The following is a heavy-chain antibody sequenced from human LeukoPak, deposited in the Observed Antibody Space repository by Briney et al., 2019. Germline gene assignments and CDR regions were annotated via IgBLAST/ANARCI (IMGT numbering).Heavy chain of an antibody. V-gene: IGHV3-23*01. CDR1: GFTFSSYG. CDR2: ISGSGGST. D-gene: IGHD6-13*01. CDR3: ARDVPSSSSGTLDYYYYYMDV. Sequence: GGSLRLSCAASGFTFSSYGMSWVRQAPGKGLEWVSAISGSGGSTYYADSVKGRFTISRDNAKNSLYLQMNSLRAEDTAVYYCARDVPSSSSGTLDYYYYYMDVWGKGTTVTVSS. J-gene: IGHJ6*03.